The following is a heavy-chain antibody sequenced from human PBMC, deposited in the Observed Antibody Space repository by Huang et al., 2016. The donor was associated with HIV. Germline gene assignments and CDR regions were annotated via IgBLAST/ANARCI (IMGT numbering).Heavy chain of an antibody. CDR3: ARERMMSWLDDHDAFDI. CDR2: INHSGGT. D-gene: IGHD1-1*01. J-gene: IGHJ3*02. V-gene: IGHV4-34*01. Sequence: QVQLQQWGAGLLKPSETLSLTCAVYGGSFSGYYWSWIRQSPGKGREWIGEINHSGGTNYNPSLKSRLTIAVDTSKNQFSLKLSSVTAADTAVYYCARERMMSWLDDHDAFDIWGQGTMVTVSS. CDR1: GGSFSGYY.